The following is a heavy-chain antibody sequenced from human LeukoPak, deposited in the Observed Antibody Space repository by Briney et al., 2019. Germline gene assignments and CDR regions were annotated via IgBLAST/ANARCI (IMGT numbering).Heavy chain of an antibody. D-gene: IGHD2-15*01. J-gene: IGHJ4*02. Sequence: GGSLRLSCAASGFTFSSYAMHWVRQAPGKGLEYVSAISSNGGSTSYANSVKGRFTISRDNSKNTLYLQMGSLRADDMAVYYCARDRYCSGGSCYRYFDSWGQGALVTVSS. V-gene: IGHV3-64*01. CDR3: ARDRYCSGGSCYRYFDS. CDR2: ISSNGGST. CDR1: GFTFSSYA.